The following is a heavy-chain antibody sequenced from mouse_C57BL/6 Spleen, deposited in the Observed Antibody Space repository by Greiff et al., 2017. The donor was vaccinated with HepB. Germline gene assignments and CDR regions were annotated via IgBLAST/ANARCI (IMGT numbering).Heavy chain of an antibody. J-gene: IGHJ2*01. CDR1: GYTFTSYW. Sequence: QVQLQQPGAELVKPGASVKLSCKASGYTFTSYWMHWVKQRPGQGLEWIGMIHPNSGSTNYNEKFKSKATLTVDKSSSTAYMQLSSLTSEDSAVYYCAQITTVLANDYWGQGTTLTVSS. CDR2: IHPNSGST. V-gene: IGHV1-64*01. D-gene: IGHD1-1*01. CDR3: AQITTVLANDY.